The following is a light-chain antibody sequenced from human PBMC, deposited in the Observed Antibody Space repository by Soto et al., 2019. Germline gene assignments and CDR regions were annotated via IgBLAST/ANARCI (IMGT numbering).Light chain of an antibody. Sequence: QMTQSPASLSASVGDRVTITCQATQDITNYLNWYQHKPGKAPKLLIYDASNFQTGVPSRFSGSGSGTDFTFIITGLQPEDIATYYCQQYDTVPPSFGQGTKLEIK. CDR2: DAS. CDR1: QDITNY. CDR3: QQYDTVPPS. V-gene: IGKV1-33*01. J-gene: IGKJ2*01.